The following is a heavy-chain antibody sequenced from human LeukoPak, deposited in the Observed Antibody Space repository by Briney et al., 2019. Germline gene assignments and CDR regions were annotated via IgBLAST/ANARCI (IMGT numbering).Heavy chain of an antibody. J-gene: IGHJ4*02. D-gene: IGHD3-3*01. CDR2: ISSSSSYI. CDR1: GFTFSSYS. Sequence: GGSLRLSCAASGFTFSSYSMNWVRQAPGKGLEWVSSISSSSSYIYYADSVKGRFTISRDNAKNSLYLQMNSLRAEDTAVYYCARHLYDFWLQFDYWGQGTLVTVSS. CDR3: ARHLYDFWLQFDY. V-gene: IGHV3-21*04.